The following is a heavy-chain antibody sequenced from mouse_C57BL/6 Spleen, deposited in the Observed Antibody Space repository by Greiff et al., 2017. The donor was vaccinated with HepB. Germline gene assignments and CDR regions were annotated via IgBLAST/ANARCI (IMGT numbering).Heavy chain of an antibody. CDR2: IDPNSGGT. Sequence: QVQLQQPGAELVKPGASVKLSCKASGYTFTSYWMHWVKQRPGRGLEWIGRIDPNSGGTKYNEKFKSKATLTVDKPSSTAYMQLSSLTSEDSAVYYCAREVTVVAKDWYCDVWGTGTTVTVSS. D-gene: IGHD1-1*01. CDR1: GYTFTSYW. J-gene: IGHJ1*03. V-gene: IGHV1-72*01. CDR3: AREVTVVAKDWYCDV.